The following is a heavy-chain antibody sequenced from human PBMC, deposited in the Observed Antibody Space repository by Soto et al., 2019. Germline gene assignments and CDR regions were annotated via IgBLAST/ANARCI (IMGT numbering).Heavy chain of an antibody. CDR1: GASTSSENW. Sequence: QVQLQESGPALVKPSGTLSLACTVSGASTSSENWWSWVRQAPGKGLEWIGEIYHSGATHYSPSLKRRVTISLDKSKNQFFLKLDSVTAADSAVYYCARYAGASRYYGMDVWGQGTKVTVS. CDR2: IYHSGAT. J-gene: IGHJ6*02. V-gene: IGHV4-4*02. D-gene: IGHD2-8*02. CDR3: ARYAGASRYYGMDV.